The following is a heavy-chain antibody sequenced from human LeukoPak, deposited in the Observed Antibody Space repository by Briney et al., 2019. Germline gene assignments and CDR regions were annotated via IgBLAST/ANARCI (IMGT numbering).Heavy chain of an antibody. CDR3: ARDVGYSYGKNWFDP. V-gene: IGHV3-74*01. D-gene: IGHD5-18*01. CDR2: INSDGSWT. CDR1: GNYW. J-gene: IGHJ5*02. Sequence: GGSLRLSCAASGNYWMHWVRQAPGKGLVWVSHINSDGSWTSYADSVKGRFTISRDNSKNTLYLQMNSLRAEDTAVYYCARDVGYSYGKNWFDPWGQGTLVTVSS.